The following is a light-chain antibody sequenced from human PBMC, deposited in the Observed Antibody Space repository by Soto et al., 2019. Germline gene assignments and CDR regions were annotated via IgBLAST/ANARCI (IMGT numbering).Light chain of an antibody. V-gene: IGLV2-14*01. J-gene: IGLJ2*01. CDR1: SSDVGGYNF. CDR3: SSYTTSSTVV. CDR2: DVS. Sequence: QSVLTQPASVSGSPGQSITISCTGTSSDVGGYNFVSWYQQHPGKVPKLMIYDVSNRPSGVSDRFTGPKSGNTASLIISGLQAEDEADYYCSSYTTSSTVVIGGGTKVTVL.